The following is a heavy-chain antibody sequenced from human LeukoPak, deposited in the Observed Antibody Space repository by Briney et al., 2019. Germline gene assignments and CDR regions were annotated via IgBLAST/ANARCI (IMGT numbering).Heavy chain of an antibody. CDR3: ARDRLDTARGNWFDP. D-gene: IGHD5-18*01. CDR2: ISSSSSYI. CDR1: EFTFSNYS. J-gene: IGHJ5*02. Sequence: TGGSLRLSCAASEFTFSNYSMNWVRQAPGKGLEWVSSISSSSSYIYYADSVKGRLTISRDNAKNSLYLQMNSLRAEDTAVYYCARDRLDTARGNWFDPWGQGALVTVSS. V-gene: IGHV3-21*01.